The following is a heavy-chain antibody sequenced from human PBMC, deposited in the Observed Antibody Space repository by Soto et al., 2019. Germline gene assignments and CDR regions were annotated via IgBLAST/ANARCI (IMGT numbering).Heavy chain of an antibody. D-gene: IGHD3-10*01. Sequence: GGSLRLSCAASGFTFSSYGMHWVRQAPGKGLEWVAVISYDGNNKYYADSVKGRFTISRDNAKNSLYLQMNSLRAEDTALYYCARDFGTMVRGFIFLLDWIDPWGQGTLVTVSS. CDR2: ISYDGNNK. J-gene: IGHJ5*02. V-gene: IGHV3-30*03. CDR3: ARDFGTMVRGFIFLLDWIDP. CDR1: GFTFSSYG.